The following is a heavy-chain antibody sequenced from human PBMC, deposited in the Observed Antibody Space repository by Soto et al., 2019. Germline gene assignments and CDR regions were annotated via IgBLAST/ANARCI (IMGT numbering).Heavy chain of an antibody. CDR1: GFTFSNDR. Sequence: GGSLRLSCAASGFTFSNDRMSWVRHAPGKGLEWVARIKEDGSERYYVPSVRGRFTISRDNAKNSLSLQMNSLRADDTAVYFSDSSGYTRCLDYWGQGTLVTVSS. D-gene: IGHD3-22*01. V-gene: IGHV3-7*03. J-gene: IGHJ4*02. CDR3: DSSGYTRCLDY. CDR2: IKEDGSER.